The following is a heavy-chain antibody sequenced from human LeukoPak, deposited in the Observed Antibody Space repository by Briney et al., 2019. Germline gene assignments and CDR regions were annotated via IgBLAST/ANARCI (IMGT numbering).Heavy chain of an antibody. J-gene: IGHJ4*02. Sequence: PSETLSLTCTVSGGSISSYYWSWIRQPPGKGLEWIGYIYSSGSTNYNPSLKSRVTISVDTSKNQFSLKLSSVTAADTAVYYCARAVAGGALDYWGQGTLVTVSS. D-gene: IGHD3-16*01. V-gene: IGHV4-59*12. CDR3: ARAVAGGALDY. CDR2: IYSSGST. CDR1: GGSISSYY.